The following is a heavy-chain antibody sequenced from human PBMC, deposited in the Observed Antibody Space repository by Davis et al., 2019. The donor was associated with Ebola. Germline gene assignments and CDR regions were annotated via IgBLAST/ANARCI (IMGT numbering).Heavy chain of an antibody. J-gene: IGHJ1*01. CDR1: GFTLSGLW. CDR3: ARELVVGPAEYFQH. CDR2: INPDGSSP. V-gene: IGHV3-74*01. D-gene: IGHD2-8*02. Sequence: GESLKISCVASGFTLSGLWMHWVRQAPGKGLVWVSRINPDGSSPSYADFVQGRFSISRDDTKNTVYLQMNSLRAEDTAVYYCARELVVGPAEYFQHWGQGTLVTVSS.